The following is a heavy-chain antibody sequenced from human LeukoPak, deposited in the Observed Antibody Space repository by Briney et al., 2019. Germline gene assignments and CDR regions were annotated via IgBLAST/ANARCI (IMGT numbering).Heavy chain of an antibody. CDR3: AHVLLWFGDPSRAFDI. D-gene: IGHD3-10*01. Sequence: GRSLRLSCAASGFTFSSYGMHWVRQAPGKGLGWVAVISYDGSNKYYADSVKGRFTISRDNSKNTLYLQMNSLRAEDTAVYYCAHVLLWFGDPSRAFDIWGQGTMVTVSS. J-gene: IGHJ3*02. CDR2: ISYDGSNK. CDR1: GFTFSSYG. V-gene: IGHV3-30*03.